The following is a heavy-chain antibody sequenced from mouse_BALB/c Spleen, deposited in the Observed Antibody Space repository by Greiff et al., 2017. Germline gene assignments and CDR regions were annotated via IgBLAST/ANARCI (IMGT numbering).Heavy chain of an antibody. CDR3: TRAEGNSLLRLKAHFDY. V-gene: IGHV1S127*01. CDR2: IDPSDSYT. J-gene: IGHJ2*01. CDR1: GYTFTSYW. Sequence: QVQLQQPGAELVKPGASVKMSCKASGYTFTSYWMHWVKQRPGQGLEWIGVIDPSDSYTSYNQKFKGKATLTVDTSSSTAYMQLSSLTSEDSAVYYCTRAEGNSLLRLKAHFDYWGQGTTLTVSS. D-gene: IGHD1-2*01.